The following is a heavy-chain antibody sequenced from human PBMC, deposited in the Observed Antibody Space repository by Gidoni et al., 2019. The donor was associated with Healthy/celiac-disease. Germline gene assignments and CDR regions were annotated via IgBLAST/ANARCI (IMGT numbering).Heavy chain of an antibody. J-gene: IGHJ4*02. V-gene: IGHV3-23*01. Sequence: EVQLLESGGGLVQPGGSLRLSCAASGFTFSSSALSWVRQAPGKGLEWVSAISGSGGSTYYADSVKGRFTISRDNSKNTLYLQMNSLRAEDTAVYYCAKEGSGYYGSGSYHGYYFDYWGQGTLVTVSS. CDR2: ISGSGGST. CDR3: AKEGSGYYGSGSYHGYYFDY. D-gene: IGHD3-10*01. CDR1: GFTFSSSA.